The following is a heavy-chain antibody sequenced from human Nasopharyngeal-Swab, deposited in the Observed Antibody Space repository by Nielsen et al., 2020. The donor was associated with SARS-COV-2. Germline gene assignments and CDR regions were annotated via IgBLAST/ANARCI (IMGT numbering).Heavy chain of an antibody. V-gene: IGHV4-59*13. CDR2: IYYSGST. CDR3: ARGAGARGFDWAYHFDY. Sequence: SETLSLTCTVPGGSISNYYWSWIRQPPGKGLEWIGYIYYSGSTKYNPSLKSRVTISVDTSKNQFSLKLSSVTAADTAVYYCARGAGARGFDWAYHFDYWGQGTLVTVSS. D-gene: IGHD3-9*01. J-gene: IGHJ4*02. CDR1: GGSISNYY.